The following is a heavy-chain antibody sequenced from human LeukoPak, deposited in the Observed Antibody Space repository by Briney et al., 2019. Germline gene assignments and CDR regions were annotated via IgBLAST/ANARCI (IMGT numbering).Heavy chain of an antibody. Sequence: SETLSLTCTVSGGPITTYYLSWIRQSAGMGLEWIGRISGSGVITYNPSLKSRVILSLDTSNNHFSLKLISVTAADTAVYYCARLWFGEFEDYWGQGTLVTVSS. J-gene: IGHJ4*02. V-gene: IGHV4-4*07. CDR2: ISGSGVI. CDR3: ARLWFGEFEDY. D-gene: IGHD3-10*01. CDR1: GGPITTYY.